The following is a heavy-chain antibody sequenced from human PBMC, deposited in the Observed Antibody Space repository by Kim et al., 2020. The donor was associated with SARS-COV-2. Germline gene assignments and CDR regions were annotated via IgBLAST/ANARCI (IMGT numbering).Heavy chain of an antibody. CDR1: VGSVSSGIYF. CDR3: ARAPNDFWSGYAYYFDY. J-gene: IGHJ4*02. Sequence: SETLSLTCTVSVGSVSSGIYFWSWIRQPPGKGLEGIGYIYYSGNTNYNPSLKSQVTMSVDTSKKQFSLKLRSVTAADTAVYYCARAPNDFWSGYAYYFDYWGQGTLVTVSS. V-gene: IGHV4-61*01. D-gene: IGHD3-3*01. CDR2: IYYSGNT.